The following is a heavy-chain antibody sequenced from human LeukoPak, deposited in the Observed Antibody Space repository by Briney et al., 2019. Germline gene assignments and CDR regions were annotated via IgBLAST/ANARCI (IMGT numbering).Heavy chain of an antibody. CDR2: IKSDGST. D-gene: IGHD5-12*01. CDR3: ARESGYAVGDY. CDR1: GFTFSSYW. Sequence: GGSLRLSCAASGFTFSSYWMHWVRQTPGKGLMWVSRIKSDGSTIYADSVQGRFTISRDNAKNMVYLQMNSLRAEDTAVYYCARESGYAVGDYWGQGTLVTVSS. V-gene: IGHV3-74*01. J-gene: IGHJ4*02.